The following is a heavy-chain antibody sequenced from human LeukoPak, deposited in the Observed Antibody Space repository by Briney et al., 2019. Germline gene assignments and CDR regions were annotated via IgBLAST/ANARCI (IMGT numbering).Heavy chain of an antibody. CDR1: GFTFSSYA. D-gene: IGHD6-13*01. J-gene: IGHJ6*02. CDR2: ISGSGGST. V-gene: IGHV3-23*01. CDR3: AKVAAAGSFYYYYGMDV. Sequence: PGGSLRPSCAASGFTFSSYAMSWVRQAPGKGLEWVSAISGSGGSTYYADSVKGRFTISRDNSKNTLYLQMNSLRAEDTAVYYCAKVAAAGSFYYYYGMDVWGQGTTVTVSS.